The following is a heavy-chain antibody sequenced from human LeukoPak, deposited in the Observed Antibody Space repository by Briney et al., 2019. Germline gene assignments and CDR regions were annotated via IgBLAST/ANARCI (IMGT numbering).Heavy chain of an antibody. Sequence: SETLSLTCTVSGGSISSGGYYWSWIRQPPGKGLEWIGYIYHSGSTYYNPSLKSRVTISVDRSKNQLSLKLSSVTAADTAVYYCAREEAVAGISPFDYWGQGTLVTVSS. CDR2: IYHSGST. D-gene: IGHD6-19*01. J-gene: IGHJ4*02. CDR3: AREEAVAGISPFDY. CDR1: GGSISSGGYY. V-gene: IGHV4-30-2*01.